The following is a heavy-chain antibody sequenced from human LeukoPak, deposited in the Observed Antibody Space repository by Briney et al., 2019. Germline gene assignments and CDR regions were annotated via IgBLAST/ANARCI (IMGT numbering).Heavy chain of an antibody. CDR2: IYYSGST. J-gene: IGHJ4*02. Sequence: SETLSLTCTVSGGSISSSSYYWGWIRQPPGKGLEWIGSIYYSGSTYYNPSLKSRVTISVDTSKNQFSLKLSSVTAADTAVYYCARRSSMVRGVAFDYWGQGTLVTVSP. D-gene: IGHD3-10*01. CDR1: GGSISSSSYY. CDR3: ARRSSMVRGVAFDY. V-gene: IGHV4-39*01.